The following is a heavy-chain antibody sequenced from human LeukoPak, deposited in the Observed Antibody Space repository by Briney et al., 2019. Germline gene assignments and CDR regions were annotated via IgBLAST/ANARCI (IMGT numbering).Heavy chain of an antibody. J-gene: IGHJ4*02. CDR3: ARALVGATIGYFDF. V-gene: IGHV3-30*14. CDR2: ISYDGDNK. CDR1: GFTFSTYG. D-gene: IGHD1-26*01. Sequence: GGSLRLSCAASGFTFSTYGVHWVRQAPGKGLEWVSVISYDGDNKYYADSVRGRFTISRDSSKNTLYLQMNTLGVEDTAVYYCARALVGATIGYFDFWGQGTLVTVSS.